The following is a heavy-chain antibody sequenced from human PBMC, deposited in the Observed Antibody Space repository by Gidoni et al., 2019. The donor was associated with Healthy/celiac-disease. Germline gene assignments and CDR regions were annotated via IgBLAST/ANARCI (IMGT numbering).Heavy chain of an antibody. CDR2: IHYSGST. D-gene: IGHD2-15*01. Sequence: QLQLQESGPGLVKPSETLSLTCTVSGGSISSSSYYWGWIRQPPGKGLEWIGSIHYSGSTYYNPSLKSLVTISVDTSKNQFSLKLSSVTAADTAVYYCARQVQGYCSGGSCYSRIFDYWGQGTLVTVSS. CDR3: ARQVQGYCSGGSCYSRIFDY. CDR1: GGSISSSSYY. V-gene: IGHV4-39*01. J-gene: IGHJ4*02.